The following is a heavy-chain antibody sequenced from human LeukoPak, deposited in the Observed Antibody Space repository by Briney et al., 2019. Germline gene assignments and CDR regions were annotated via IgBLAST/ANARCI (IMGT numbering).Heavy chain of an antibody. V-gene: IGHV4-59*12. D-gene: IGHD6-19*01. J-gene: IGHJ4*02. CDR2: IYYSGST. CDR3: ARESLPGIAVAGYYFDY. CDR1: GGSISSYY. Sequence: SETLSLTCTVSGGSISSYYWSWIRQPPGKGLEWIGYIYYSGSTNYNPSLKSRVTISVDTSKNQFSLKLSSVTAADTAVYYCARESLPGIAVAGYYFDYWGQGTLVTVSS.